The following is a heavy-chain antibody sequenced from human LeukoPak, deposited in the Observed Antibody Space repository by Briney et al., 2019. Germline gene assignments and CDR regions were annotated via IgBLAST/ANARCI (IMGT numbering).Heavy chain of an antibody. CDR3: ARATYGSGSYFAVNLDY. J-gene: IGHJ4*02. CDR1: GLTFSSYW. D-gene: IGHD3-10*01. CDR2: IKQDGSEK. V-gene: IGHV3-7*01. Sequence: PGGSLRLSCAASGLTFSSYWMSWVRQAPGKGLEWVANIKQDGSEKYYVDSVKGRFTISRDNAKNSLYLQMNSLRAEDTAVYYCARATYGSGSYFAVNLDYWGQGTLVTVSS.